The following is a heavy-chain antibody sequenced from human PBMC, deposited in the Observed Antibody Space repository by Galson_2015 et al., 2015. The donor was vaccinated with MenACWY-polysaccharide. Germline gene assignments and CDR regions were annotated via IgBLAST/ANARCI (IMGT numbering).Heavy chain of an antibody. CDR2: IYVGGSR. D-gene: IGHD1-26*01. V-gene: IGHV3-53*01. CDR3: ARGTSQVGGLASWSFDI. J-gene: IGHJ3*02. Sequence: FLRLSCAASGFTVSANYMSWVRQAPGRGLEWVSIIYVGGSRHYADSVKGRFTISEDNSENTLYLQMNSLRAEDAAVYYCARGTSQVGGLASWSFDIWGPGTMVTVSS. CDR1: GFTVSANY.